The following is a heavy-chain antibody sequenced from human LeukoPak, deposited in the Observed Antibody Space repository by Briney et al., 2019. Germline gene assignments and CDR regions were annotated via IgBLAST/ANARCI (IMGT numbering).Heavy chain of an antibody. CDR2: IYYGGST. J-gene: IGHJ5*02. CDR1: GASISSASDY. CDR3: ARIGGGSWRNPGYWFDP. V-gene: IGHV4-39*01. D-gene: IGHD2-15*01. Sequence: SETLSLTCAVSGASISSASDYWGWIRQPPGKGLEWLGSIYYGGSTYDNPSLRSRVTISVDTSKNQFSLKLTSVTAADTAVYYCARIGGGSWRNPGYWFDPWGQGDLVTVSS.